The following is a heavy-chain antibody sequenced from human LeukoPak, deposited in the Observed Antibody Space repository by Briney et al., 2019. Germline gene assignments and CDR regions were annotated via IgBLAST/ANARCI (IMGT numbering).Heavy chain of an antibody. V-gene: IGHV3-30-3*01. Sequence: GGSLRLSCAASRFTFSSYAMHWVRQAPGKGLEWVAVISYDGSNKYYADSVKGRFTISRDNSKNTLYLQMNSLRAEDTAVYYCASFDYWGQGTLVTVSS. J-gene: IGHJ4*02. CDR3: ASFDY. CDR1: RFTFSSYA. CDR2: ISYDGSNK.